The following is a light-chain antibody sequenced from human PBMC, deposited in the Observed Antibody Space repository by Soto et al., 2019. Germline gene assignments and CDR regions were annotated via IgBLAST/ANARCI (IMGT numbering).Light chain of an antibody. V-gene: IGKV1-5*01. CDR1: QTIDTW. Sequence: DIQMTQSPSTVSASVGDSVSITCRASQTIDTWVAWYQQKPGNAPELLIFEASHVKPGVLPRFSGSGSGTEFTLTISSVHPDDSATFYCQQFLTYPYTFGQGTRLEI. CDR2: EAS. J-gene: IGKJ2*01. CDR3: QQFLTYPYT.